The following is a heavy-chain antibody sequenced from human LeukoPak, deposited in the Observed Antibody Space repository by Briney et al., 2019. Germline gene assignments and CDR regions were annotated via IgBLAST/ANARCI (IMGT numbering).Heavy chain of an antibody. J-gene: IGHJ5*02. V-gene: IGHV3-48*04. CDR3: ARILTWIQPGGWFDP. CDR2: ISSSSSTI. D-gene: IGHD5-18*01. Sequence: QSGGSLRLSCAASGFTVSSTYMNWVRQAPGKGLEWVSYISSSSSTIYYADSVKGRFTISRDNAKNSLYLQMNSLRAEDTAVYYCARILTWIQPGGWFDPWGQGTLVTVSS. CDR1: GFTVSSTY.